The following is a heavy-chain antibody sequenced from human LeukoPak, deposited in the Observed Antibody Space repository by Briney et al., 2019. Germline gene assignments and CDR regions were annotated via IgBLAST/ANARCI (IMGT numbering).Heavy chain of an antibody. D-gene: IGHD2-15*01. CDR1: GFTSSSYS. CDR3: ARDLTVVVVAATPPDY. Sequence: GGSLRLSCAASGFTSSSYSMNWVRQAPGKGLEWVSSISSSSSYIYYADSVKGRFTISRDNAKNSLYLQMNSLRAEDTAVYYCARDLTVVVVAATPPDYWGQGTLVTVSS. J-gene: IGHJ4*02. V-gene: IGHV3-21*01. CDR2: ISSSSSYI.